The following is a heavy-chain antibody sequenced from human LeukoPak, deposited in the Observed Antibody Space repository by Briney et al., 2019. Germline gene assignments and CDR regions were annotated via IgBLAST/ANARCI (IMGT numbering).Heavy chain of an antibody. CDR3: ARDLGYYHDTSDYYYGGFDY. V-gene: IGHV3-74*01. J-gene: IGHJ4*02. CDR2: INTDGRST. CDR1: GFTFSSYW. Sequence: GGSLRLSCAASGFTFSSYWIHWVRQAPGKGLVWVSRINTDGRSTRYADSVKGRFTIYRDNAKNTVNLQMNSLRAEDTAVYYCARDLGYYHDTSDYYYGGFDYWGQGALVTVSS. D-gene: IGHD3-22*01.